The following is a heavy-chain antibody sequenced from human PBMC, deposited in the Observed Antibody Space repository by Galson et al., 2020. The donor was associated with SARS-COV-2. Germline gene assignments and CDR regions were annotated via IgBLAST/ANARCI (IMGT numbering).Heavy chain of an antibody. V-gene: IGHV3-49*03. CDR1: GFTFSNYA. CDR2: IRSNAYGGTA. Sequence: GESLKISCTASGFTFSNYAMSWFRQAPGKGLEWVGFIRSNAYGGTAEYAASVKGRFTISRDDSKSIAFLQMNSLKIDDTAVYYCSRGDHGDFWGQGTLVTVSS. CDR3: SRGDHGDF. J-gene: IGHJ4*02.